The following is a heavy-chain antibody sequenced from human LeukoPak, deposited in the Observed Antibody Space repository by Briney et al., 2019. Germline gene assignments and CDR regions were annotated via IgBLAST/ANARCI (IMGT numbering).Heavy chain of an antibody. CDR1: GGSINSYY. CDR2: IYYSGST. CDR3: ARVRYSSSWFYYFDY. J-gene: IGHJ4*02. Sequence: SETLSLTCTVSGGSINSYYWSWIRQPPGKGLEWIGYIYYSGSTNYNPSLKSRVTISVDTSKNQFSLRLSSVTAADTAVYYCARVRYSSSWFYYFDYWGQGTLVTVSS. V-gene: IGHV4-59*01. D-gene: IGHD6-13*01.